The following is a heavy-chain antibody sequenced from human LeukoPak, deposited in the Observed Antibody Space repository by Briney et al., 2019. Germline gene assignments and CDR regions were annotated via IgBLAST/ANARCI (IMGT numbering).Heavy chain of an antibody. CDR3: ARGRSNFWSGYPPHFDY. J-gene: IGHJ4*02. CDR2: INHSGST. V-gene: IGHV4-34*01. CDR1: GGSYSGYY. D-gene: IGHD3-3*01. Sequence: SETLSLTCAVYGGSYSGYYWSWIRQPPGKGLEWIGEINHSGSTNYNPSLKSRVTISVDTSKNQFSLKLSSVTAADTAVYYCARGRSNFWSGYPPHFDYWGQGTLVTVSS.